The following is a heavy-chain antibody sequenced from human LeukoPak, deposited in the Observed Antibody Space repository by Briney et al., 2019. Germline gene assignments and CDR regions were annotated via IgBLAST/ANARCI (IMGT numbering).Heavy chain of an antibody. Sequence: SQTLSLTCAISGDSVSSNSAAWNWSRQSPSRGLEWLGRTYYRSKWYNEYAVSVKSRITINPDTSKNQVSLQLNSVSPEDTAVYFCARSGSGSSWFSFDYWGQGTLVTVSS. CDR2: TYYRSKWYN. D-gene: IGHD3-10*01. V-gene: IGHV6-1*01. CDR1: GDSVSSNSAA. J-gene: IGHJ4*02. CDR3: ARSGSGSSWFSFDY.